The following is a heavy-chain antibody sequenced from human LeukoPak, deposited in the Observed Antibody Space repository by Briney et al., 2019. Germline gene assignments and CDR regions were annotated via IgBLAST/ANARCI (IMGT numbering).Heavy chain of an antibody. J-gene: IGHJ4*02. V-gene: IGHV4-30-4*01. CDR2: IYYSGTP. CDR3: ARDKYYYDSSGFDY. D-gene: IGHD3-22*01. CDR1: GGSISSGDHY. Sequence: SETLSLTCTVSGGSISSGDHYWTWIRQPPGKGLEYIGYIYYSGTPYYNPSLKSRVTISVDTSKNQFSLKLSSVTAADTAVYYCARDKYYYDSSGFDYWGQGTLVTVSS.